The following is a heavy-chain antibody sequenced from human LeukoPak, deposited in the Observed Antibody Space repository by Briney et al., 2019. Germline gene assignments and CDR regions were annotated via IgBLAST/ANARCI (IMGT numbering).Heavy chain of an antibody. Sequence: GGSLRLSCAASGFSFSSYWMHWVRQAPGKGLVCVSRINSDGSSTTYADSVKGRFTISTDNAKNTLYLQMNSLRAEDTAVYYCARGKDYGDLNYWGQGTLVTVSS. CDR3: ARGKDYGDLNY. CDR2: INSDGSST. J-gene: IGHJ4*02. D-gene: IGHD4-17*01. CDR1: GFSFSSYW. V-gene: IGHV3-74*01.